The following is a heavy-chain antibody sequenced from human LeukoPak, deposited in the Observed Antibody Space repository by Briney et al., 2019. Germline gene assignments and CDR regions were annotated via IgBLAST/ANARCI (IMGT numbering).Heavy chain of an antibody. D-gene: IGHD2-2*01. J-gene: IGHJ6*02. CDR1: GFTFSSYS. CDR2: ISSSSSTI. CDR3: ARDAGCSSTSCYYEEYYYYGMDV. Sequence: GGSLRLSCAAPGFTFSSYSMNWVRQAPGKGLEWVSYISSSSSTIYYADSVKGRFTISRDNAKNSLYLQMNSLRDEDTAVYYCARDAGCSSTSCYYEEYYYYGMDVWGQGTTVTVSS. V-gene: IGHV3-48*02.